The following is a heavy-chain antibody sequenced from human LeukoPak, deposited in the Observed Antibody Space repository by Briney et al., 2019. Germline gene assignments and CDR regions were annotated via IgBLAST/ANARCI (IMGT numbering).Heavy chain of an antibody. CDR1: GFSVSSNY. Sequence: GGSLRLSCAASGFSVSSNYMSWVRQAPGKGLEWVGFIRSKAYGGTTEYAASVKGRFTISRDDSKSIAYLQMNSLKTEDTAVYYCTRGSDAFDIWGQGTMVTVSS. V-gene: IGHV3-49*04. CDR3: TRGSDAFDI. J-gene: IGHJ3*02. CDR2: IRSKAYGGTT.